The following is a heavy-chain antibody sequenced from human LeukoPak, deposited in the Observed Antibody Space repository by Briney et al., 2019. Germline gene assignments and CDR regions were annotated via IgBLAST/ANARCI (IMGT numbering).Heavy chain of an antibody. D-gene: IGHD3-22*01. CDR1: GFTFSSYN. Sequence: GGSLRLSCAASGFTFSSYNMNWVRQAPGKGLEWVSSISGSSSFISYADSMQGRFTISRDNARNSLYLQMNSLRAEDTAVYYFARDGLQAYYDSSGFFDYWGQGTLVTVSS. CDR3: ARDGLQAYYDSSGFFDY. J-gene: IGHJ4*02. V-gene: IGHV3-21*01. CDR2: ISGSSSFI.